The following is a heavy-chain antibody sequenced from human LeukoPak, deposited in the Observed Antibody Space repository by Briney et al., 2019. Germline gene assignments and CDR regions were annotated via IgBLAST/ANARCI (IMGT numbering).Heavy chain of an antibody. CDR2: ISHDGSNK. J-gene: IGHJ3*02. V-gene: IGHV3-30-3*01. CDR1: GFTFSSYA. D-gene: IGHD3-22*01. Sequence: GRSLRLSCAASGFTFSSYAMHWVRQAPGKGLEWVAVISHDGSNKYYADSVKGRFTISRDNSKNTLYLQMNSLRAEDTAVYYCARPHYYDSIMLAFDIWGQGTMVTVSS. CDR3: ARPHYYDSIMLAFDI.